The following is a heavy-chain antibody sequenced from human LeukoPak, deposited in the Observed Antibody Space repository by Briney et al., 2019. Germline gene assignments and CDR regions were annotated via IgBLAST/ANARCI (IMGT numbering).Heavy chain of an antibody. D-gene: IGHD3-10*01. CDR2: ISGSGGST. V-gene: IGHV3-23*01. Sequence: PGGSLRLSCAASGFTFSSYGMSWGRQAPGKGLEWGSAISGSGGSTYYADSVKGRFTISRDNSKNTLYLQMNSLRAEDTAVYYCAKETDGSGGFDPWGQGTLVTVSS. J-gene: IGHJ5*02. CDR1: GFTFSSYG. CDR3: AKETDGSGGFDP.